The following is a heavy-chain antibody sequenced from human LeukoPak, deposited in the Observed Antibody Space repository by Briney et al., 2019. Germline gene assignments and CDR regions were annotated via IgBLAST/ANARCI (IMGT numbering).Heavy chain of an antibody. CDR2: INHSGST. V-gene: IGHV4-34*01. Sequence: PSETLSLTCAVYGGSFSGYYWSWIRQPPGKGLEWIGEINHSGSTNYNPSLKSRVTISVDTSKNQFSLKLSSVTAADTAVYYCARKPLWVGGNWFDPWGQGTLVTVSS. CDR1: GGSFSGYY. J-gene: IGHJ5*02. D-gene: IGHD3-16*01. CDR3: ARKPLWVGGNWFDP.